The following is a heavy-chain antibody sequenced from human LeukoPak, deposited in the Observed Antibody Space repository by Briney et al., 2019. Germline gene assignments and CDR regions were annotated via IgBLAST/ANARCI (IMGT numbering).Heavy chain of an antibody. D-gene: IGHD4-17*01. Sequence: ASVKVSCKASGGTFSSYAISWVRQAPGQGLEWMGGIIPIFGTANYAQKFQGRVTITADESTSTAYMELSSLRSEDTALYYCARDSALRLYYGMDVWGQGTTVTVSS. J-gene: IGHJ6*02. CDR2: IIPIFGTA. V-gene: IGHV1-69*13. CDR3: ARDSALRLYYGMDV. CDR1: GGTFSSYA.